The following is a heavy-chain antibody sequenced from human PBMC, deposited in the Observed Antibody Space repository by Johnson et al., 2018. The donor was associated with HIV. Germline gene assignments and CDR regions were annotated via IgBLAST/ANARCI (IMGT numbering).Heavy chain of an antibody. D-gene: IGHD3-22*01. CDR2: INWNGGST. J-gene: IGHJ3*02. V-gene: IGHV3-20*04. CDR3: ARVTTMMDSDAFDI. CDR1: GFTFDEYG. Sequence: EVQLVESGGGVVRPGGSLRISCAASGFTFDEYGMSWVRQAPGKGLEWVSNINWNGGSTNYADSVKGRFTISRDNAKNSLYLHMTSLRAEDTALYYWARVTTMMDSDAFDIWGQGTMVTVSS.